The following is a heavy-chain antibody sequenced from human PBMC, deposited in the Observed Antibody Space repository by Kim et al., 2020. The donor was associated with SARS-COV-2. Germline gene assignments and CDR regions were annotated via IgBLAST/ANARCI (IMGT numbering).Heavy chain of an antibody. CDR1: GGSISSESYY. D-gene: IGHD2-8*01. CDR2: IYYSGNT. J-gene: IGHJ2*01. CDR3: ARGSLMVYATRHWYFDL. Sequence: SETLSLTCTVSGGSISSESYYWSWIRQYPGKGLEWIGYIYYSGNTYYNPSLKSRLTISVDTSKNQFSLHLSSVTAADTAVYYCARGSLMVYATRHWYFDLWGRGTLVTVSS. V-gene: IGHV4-31*03.